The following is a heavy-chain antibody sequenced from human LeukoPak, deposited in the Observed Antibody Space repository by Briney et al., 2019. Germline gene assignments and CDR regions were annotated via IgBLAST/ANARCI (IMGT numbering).Heavy chain of an antibody. CDR1: GFTLNNNW. Sequence: GGSLRLSCAASGFTLNNNWMSWVRQAPGKGLEWVANIKQDGSEKYYVDSVKGRFTISRDNAKNSLYLHMNSLRAEDTAVYYCARWGTYSSSWLGAFDIWGQGTMVTVSS. D-gene: IGHD6-13*01. V-gene: IGHV3-7*05. CDR2: IKQDGSEK. CDR3: ARWGTYSSSWLGAFDI. J-gene: IGHJ3*02.